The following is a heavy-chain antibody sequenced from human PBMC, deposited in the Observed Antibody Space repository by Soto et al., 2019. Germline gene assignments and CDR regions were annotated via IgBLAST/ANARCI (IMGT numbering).Heavy chain of an antibody. J-gene: IGHJ6*02. CDR1: GGSISSGGYS. D-gene: IGHD1-1*01. CDR2: IYHSGST. V-gene: IGHV4-30-2*01. Sequence: TSETLSLTCAVSGGSISSGGYSWSWIRQPPGKGLEWIGYIYHSGSTYYNPSLKSRVTISVDRSKNQFSLKLSSVTAADTAVYYCARGNMTPYYYYGMDVWGQGTTVTVSS. CDR3: ARGNMTPYYYYGMDV.